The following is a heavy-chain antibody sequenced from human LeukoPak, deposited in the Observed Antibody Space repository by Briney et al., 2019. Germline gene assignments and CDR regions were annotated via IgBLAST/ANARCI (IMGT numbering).Heavy chain of an antibody. J-gene: IGHJ3*02. Sequence: GGSLRLSCAASGFTFSTYWVTWVRQAPGKGLGWLANINQDGSEKYYVDSVTGRFTISRDNAKHSLYLQMRSLRAEDTAVYYCARVLTGLAAAGTDAFDIWGQGTMVTVSS. CDR1: GFTFSTYW. CDR2: INQDGSEK. D-gene: IGHD6-13*01. CDR3: ARVLTGLAAAGTDAFDI. V-gene: IGHV3-7*05.